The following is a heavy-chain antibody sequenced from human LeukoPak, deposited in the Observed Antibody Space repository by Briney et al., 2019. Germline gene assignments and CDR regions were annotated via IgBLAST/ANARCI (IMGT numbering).Heavy chain of an antibody. CDR1: GFTFSNYN. D-gene: IGHD2-2*01. CDR2: ISSSGSTI. V-gene: IGHV3-11*01. Sequence: GGSLRLSCAASGFTFSNYNMNWIRQAPGKGLECVSYISSSGSTIYYADSVKGRFTISRDNAKNSLYLKMNSLRAEDTAIYYCASTRMFDYWGQGTLVTVSS. CDR3: ASTRMFDY. J-gene: IGHJ4*02.